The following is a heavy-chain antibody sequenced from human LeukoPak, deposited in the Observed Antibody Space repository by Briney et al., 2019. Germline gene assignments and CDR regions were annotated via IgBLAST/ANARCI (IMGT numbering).Heavy chain of an antibody. CDR3: ARASRDGYNQNFDH. D-gene: IGHD5-24*01. J-gene: IGHJ4*02. CDR2: IYPGGSET. V-gene: IGHV5-51*01. Sequence: GESLQISCKGLGXDFITYWSAWVRQRPGKGLEWMGIIYPGGSETRYDPSFQGQVTISADRSTSTAYLQWSSLRASDTAMYYCARASRDGYNQNFDHWGQGTLVTVSS. CDR1: GXDFITYW.